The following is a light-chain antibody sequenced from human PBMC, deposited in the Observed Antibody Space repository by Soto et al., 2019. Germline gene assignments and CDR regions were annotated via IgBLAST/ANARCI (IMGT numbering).Light chain of an antibody. Sequence: QSALTQPASVSGSPGQSITISCTGTSSDVGGYNYVSWYQQHPGKAPKLMIYDVSHRPSGVSNRFSGSKSGNTASLTISGLQAEDEADYYCSSYTSSSTLGVVFGGGTKVTVL. J-gene: IGLJ2*01. CDR1: SSDVGGYNY. CDR3: SSYTSSSTLGVV. CDR2: DVS. V-gene: IGLV2-14*01.